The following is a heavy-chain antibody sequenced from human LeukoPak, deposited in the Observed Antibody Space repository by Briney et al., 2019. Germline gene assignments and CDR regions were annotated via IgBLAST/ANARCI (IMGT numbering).Heavy chain of an antibody. V-gene: IGHV3-53*01. D-gene: IGHD2-21*01. J-gene: IGHJ3*02. CDR3: AREIPRRAFDI. Sequence: GGSLRLACAACGFTVSSNYMSWVRQAPGKGLEWVSVIYSGGSTYYADSVKGRFTISRDNSKNTLYLQMNSLRAEDTAVYYCAREIPRRAFDIWGQGTMVTVSS. CDR1: GFTVSSNY. CDR2: IYSGGST.